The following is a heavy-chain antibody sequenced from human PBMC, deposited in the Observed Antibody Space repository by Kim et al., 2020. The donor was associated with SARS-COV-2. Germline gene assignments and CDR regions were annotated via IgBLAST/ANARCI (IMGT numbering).Heavy chain of an antibody. CDR3: AKVVFLDDSNYYYYY. CDR2: ISGGGVNK. CDR1: GFTFDIYA. D-gene: IGHD3-3*01. J-gene: IGHJ6*01. V-gene: IGHV3-23*01. Sequence: GGSLRLSCVASGFTFDIYAMSWVRQAPGKGLEWVSVISGGGVNKFYADSVRGRFTITRYNAKNTMFVQMNSLRDEDTDLSYCAKVVFLDDSNYYYYY.